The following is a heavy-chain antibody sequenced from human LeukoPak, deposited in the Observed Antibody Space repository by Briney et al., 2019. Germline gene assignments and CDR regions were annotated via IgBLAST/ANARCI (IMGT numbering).Heavy chain of an antibody. CDR1: GYTFTSYD. J-gene: IGHJ5*02. CDR2: MNPNRGNT. D-gene: IGHD5-12*01. Sequence: LGASVKVSCKASGYTFTSYDINWVRQATGQGLEWMGWMNPNRGNTGYAQKFQGRVTMTRNTSIITAYMELSSLRSEDTAVYYCARGRFGGGYDYKGYNWFDPWGQGTLVTVSS. V-gene: IGHV1-8*01. CDR3: ARGRFGGGYDYKGYNWFDP.